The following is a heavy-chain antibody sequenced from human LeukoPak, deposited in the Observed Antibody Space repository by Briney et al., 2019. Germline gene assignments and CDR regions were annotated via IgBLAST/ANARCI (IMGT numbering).Heavy chain of an antibody. D-gene: IGHD3-10*01. J-gene: IGHJ6*02. CDR3: AGKGLGYYGSGSYHYYYYGMDV. CDR1: GYTFTSYD. V-gene: IGHV1-8*01. Sequence: ASVKVSCKASGYTFTSYDINWVRQATGQGLEWMGWMNPNSGNTGYAQKFQGRVTMTRNTSISTAYMELSGLRSEDTAVYYCAGKGLGYYGSGSYHYYYYGMDVWGQGTTVTVSS. CDR2: MNPNSGNT.